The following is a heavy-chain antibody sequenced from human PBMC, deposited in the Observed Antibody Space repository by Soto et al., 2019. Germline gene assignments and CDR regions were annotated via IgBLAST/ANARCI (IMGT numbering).Heavy chain of an antibody. CDR3: AREGGGGCLKCMDV. Sequence: SVKVSCKASGGTFSSYAISWVRQSPGQGLEWMGGIIPIFGTANYAQKFQGRVTITADESTNTAYMELSSLRSEDTAVYYCAREGGGGCLKCMDVWGRGTTVTVSS. J-gene: IGHJ6*02. V-gene: IGHV1-69*13. CDR1: GGTFSSYA. D-gene: IGHD2-15*01. CDR2: IIPIFGTA.